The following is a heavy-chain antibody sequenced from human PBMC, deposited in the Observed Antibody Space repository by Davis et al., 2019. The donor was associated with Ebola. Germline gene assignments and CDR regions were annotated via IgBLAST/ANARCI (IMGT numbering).Heavy chain of an antibody. CDR1: GGSFSGYY. CDR3: ATKRPYYSSSWYSWWFDP. J-gene: IGHJ5*02. CDR2: INHSGST. Sequence: MPSETLSLTCAVYGGSFSGYYWSWIRQPPGKGLEWIGEINHSGSTNYNPSLKSRVTISVDTSKNQFSLKLSSVTAADTAVYYCATKRPYYSSSWYSWWFDPWGQGTLVTVSS. V-gene: IGHV4-34*01. D-gene: IGHD6-13*01.